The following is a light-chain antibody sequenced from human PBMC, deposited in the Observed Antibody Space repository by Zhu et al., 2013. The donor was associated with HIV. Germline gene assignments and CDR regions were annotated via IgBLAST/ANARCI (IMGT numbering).Light chain of an antibody. CDR3: SSYADPNKYV. J-gene: IGLJ1*01. CDR2: EVS. Sequence: QSALTQPASVSGSPGQSITISCTGTRNDIGDYNFVSWYQQHPGKAPKLMIFEVSKRPSGVPDRFSGSKSGNMASLTVSGLQADDEADYFCSSYADPNKYVFGTGTKVTVL. V-gene: IGLV2-8*01. CDR1: RNDIGDYNF.